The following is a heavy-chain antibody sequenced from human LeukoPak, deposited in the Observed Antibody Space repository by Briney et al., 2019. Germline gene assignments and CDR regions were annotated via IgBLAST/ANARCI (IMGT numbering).Heavy chain of an antibody. D-gene: IGHD1-26*01. V-gene: IGHV3-48*03. J-gene: IGHJ6*02. CDR2: ISSSGITI. CDR1: GFTFSSYE. Sequence: GGSLRLSCAASGFTFSSYEMNWVRQAPGKGLEGVSYISSSGITIYYSDSVKGRFTISRNNAKNSLYLQMNSLRAEDTAVYYCARYLWGGSYSFSLYYYYGMDVWGQGTTVTVSS. CDR3: ARYLWGGSYSFSLYYYYGMDV.